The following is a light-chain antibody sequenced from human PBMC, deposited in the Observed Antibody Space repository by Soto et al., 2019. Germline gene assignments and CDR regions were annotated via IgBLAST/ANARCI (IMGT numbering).Light chain of an antibody. CDR3: QNYNNWPPAT. CDR2: GAS. Sequence: IVMTQSPATLSVSPGGSATLSCRASQSISRNLAWYQQKPGQAPRLLIYGASTRATGVPARFSGTGAGTEFTLTISSLQSEDFTVYYCQNYNNWPPATF. V-gene: IGKV3-15*01. J-gene: IGKJ1*01. CDR1: QSISRN.